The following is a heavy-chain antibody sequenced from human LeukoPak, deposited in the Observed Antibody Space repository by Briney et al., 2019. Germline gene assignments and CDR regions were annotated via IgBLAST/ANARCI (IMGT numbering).Heavy chain of an antibody. CDR1: GFTFSSYA. J-gene: IGHJ4*02. CDR2: IGTAGDT. V-gene: IGHV3-23*01. CDR3: TTDLEMATID. D-gene: IGHD5-24*01. Sequence: GGSLRLSCAASGFTFSSYAMSWVRQAPGKGLEWVSAIGTAGDTYYPGSVKGRFTISRDNSKNTLYLQMNSLKTEDTAVYYCTTDLEMATIDWGQGTLVTVSS.